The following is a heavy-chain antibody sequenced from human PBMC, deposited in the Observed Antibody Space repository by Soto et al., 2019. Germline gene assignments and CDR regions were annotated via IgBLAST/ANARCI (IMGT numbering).Heavy chain of an antibody. CDR3: ARQIYDSDTGPNFQYYFDS. V-gene: IGHV1-8*01. Sequence: ASVKVSCKAFGYTFTSYDIYWVRQATGQGLAWMGWMTPNTGNSAYAQKFPGRVTVTSDTSINTVHMELSSLRASDTAMYYCARQIYDSDTGPNFQYYFDSWGQGTPVTVSS. CDR2: MTPNTGNS. D-gene: IGHD3-22*01. CDR1: GYTFTSYD. J-gene: IGHJ4*02.